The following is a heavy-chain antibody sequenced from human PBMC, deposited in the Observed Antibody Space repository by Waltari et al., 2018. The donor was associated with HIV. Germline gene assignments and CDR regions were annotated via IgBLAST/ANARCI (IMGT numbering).Heavy chain of an antibody. Sequence: QVQLQQWGAGLLKSSETLSLTCAVYGGSFSGYYWSWIRQPPGKGLEWIGEIYHSGSTNCNPSLKSRITISRNTSNDQFSLKLRAVTAADAAVYYCARSRWTMFRGVIQAYYYYYGMDVWGQGTTGTVSS. J-gene: IGHJ6*02. CDR2: IYHSGST. V-gene: IGHV4-34*01. CDR3: ARSRWTMFRGVIQAYYYYYGMDV. CDR1: GGSFSGYY. D-gene: IGHD3-10*01.